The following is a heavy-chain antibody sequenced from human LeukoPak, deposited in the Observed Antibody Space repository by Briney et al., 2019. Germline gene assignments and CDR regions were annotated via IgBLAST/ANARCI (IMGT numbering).Heavy chain of an antibody. CDR3: ARGGYSFDY. CDR2: LRPDGSER. J-gene: IGHJ4*02. CDR1: GFSFTGYW. D-gene: IGHD5-12*01. V-gene: IGHV3-7*01. Sequence: GGSLRLSCAASGFSFTGYWMTWVRQAPGMGLEWVARLRPDGSERNYVGSVEGRFTVFGDNARSSLFLQMHSLRVEDTAVYYCARGGYSFDYLGQGTLVTVSS.